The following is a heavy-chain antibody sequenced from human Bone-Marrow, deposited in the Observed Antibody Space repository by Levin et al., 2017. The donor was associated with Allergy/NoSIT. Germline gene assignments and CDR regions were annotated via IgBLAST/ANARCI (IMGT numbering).Heavy chain of an antibody. CDR2: IDQNGDET. D-gene: IGHD2-2*01. CDR1: GFSFSRYW. Sequence: GALRLSCAASGFSFSRYWMHWVRQAPGEGPVWVSRIDQNGDETSYADSVEGRFTTSRDNAKNTLYLQMNSLRVEDTALYYCVISAAALESWGQGTQVTVSS. CDR3: VISAAALES. V-gene: IGHV3-74*01. J-gene: IGHJ4*02.